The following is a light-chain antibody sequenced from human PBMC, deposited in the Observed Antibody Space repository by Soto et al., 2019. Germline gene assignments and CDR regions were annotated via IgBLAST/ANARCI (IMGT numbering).Light chain of an antibody. V-gene: IGKV3D-20*01. CDR2: DAS. CDR1: QSVSNNY. CDR3: QQYGGSPT. J-gene: IGKJ4*01. Sequence: EMVLTQSPATLSLSPGERATLSCGASQSVSNNYLAWYQQKPGLAPRLLIYDASSRATGIPDRFSGSGSGTDFTLTISRLESEDFAVYYCQQYGGSPTFGGGTKVDIK.